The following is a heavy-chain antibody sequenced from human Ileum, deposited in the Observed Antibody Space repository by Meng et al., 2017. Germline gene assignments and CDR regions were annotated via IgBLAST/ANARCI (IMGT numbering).Heavy chain of an antibody. Sequence: QVLLQGSGPGWVRPSGNLSLTVAVSSGTISSNTYWRWVRQPPGKGLEWIGQISHSGSAYYNPSLKSRVTMSVDKSKSQFSLMLTSVTAADTAIYSCARHGGYSQDFWGQGTLVTVSS. CDR3: ARHGGYSQDF. CDR2: ISHSGSA. J-gene: IGHJ4*02. V-gene: IGHV4-4*02. D-gene: IGHD4-23*01. CDR1: SGTISSNTY.